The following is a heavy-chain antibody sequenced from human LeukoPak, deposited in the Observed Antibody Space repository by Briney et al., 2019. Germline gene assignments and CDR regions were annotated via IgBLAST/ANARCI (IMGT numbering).Heavy chain of an antibody. Sequence: GGSLRLSCAASGFIFSSYEMNWVRQAPGKGLEWVSYISNSGKTIYYADSVKGRFTISRDKAKNSLYLQMNSLRAEDTAVYYCARDSYGSGSYVPNWFDPWGQGTLVTVSS. CDR3: ARDSYGSGSYVPNWFDP. V-gene: IGHV3-48*03. D-gene: IGHD3-10*01. J-gene: IGHJ5*02. CDR1: GFIFSSYE. CDR2: ISNSGKTI.